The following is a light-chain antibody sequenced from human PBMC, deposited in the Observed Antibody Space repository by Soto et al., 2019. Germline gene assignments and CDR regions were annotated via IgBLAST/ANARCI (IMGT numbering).Light chain of an antibody. Sequence: QSVLTQPPSASGSPGQSVTISCTGASGDVGGYNYVSWYQQHPGKAPKLMIYEVTKRPSGVPDRFSGSKSGNTASLTVSGLQAEGEADYYCCSYAGSYTHVFGTGTKVTVL. CDR3: CSYAGSYTHV. CDR2: EVT. V-gene: IGLV2-8*01. J-gene: IGLJ1*01. CDR1: SGDVGGYNY.